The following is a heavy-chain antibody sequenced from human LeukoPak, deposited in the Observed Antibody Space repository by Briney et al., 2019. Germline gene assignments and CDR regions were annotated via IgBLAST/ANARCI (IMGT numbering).Heavy chain of an antibody. Sequence: GASVKVSCKASGGTFSSYAISWVRQAPGQGLEWMGGIIPIFGTANYAQKFQGRVTITADESTSTAYMELSSLRSEDTAVYYCARVRKGYCTNGVCPLDYWGQGTLVTVSS. CDR2: IIPIFGTA. V-gene: IGHV1-69*13. CDR3: ARVRKGYCTNGVCPLDY. D-gene: IGHD2-8*01. CDR1: GGTFSSYA. J-gene: IGHJ4*02.